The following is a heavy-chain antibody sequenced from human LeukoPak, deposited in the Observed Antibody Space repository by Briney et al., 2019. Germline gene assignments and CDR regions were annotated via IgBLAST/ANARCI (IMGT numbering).Heavy chain of an antibody. V-gene: IGHV1-69*13. CDR1: GGTFSSYD. Sequence: GASVKVSCTASGGTFSSYDISWVRQAPGQGLEWMGGIIPIFGTANYAQKFQGRVTITADESTSTAYMELSSLRSEDTAVYYCAGVGGDSSGYALYFDYWGQGTLVTVSS. J-gene: IGHJ4*02. CDR2: IIPIFGTA. D-gene: IGHD3-22*01. CDR3: AGVGGDSSGYALYFDY.